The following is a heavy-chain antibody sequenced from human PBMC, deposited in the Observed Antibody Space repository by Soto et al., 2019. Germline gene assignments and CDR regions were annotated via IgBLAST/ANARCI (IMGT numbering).Heavy chain of an antibody. CDR3: ASSSGYYSDY. D-gene: IGHD3-22*01. CDR1: GGTFSSYA. CDR2: IIPIFGTA. Sequence: GASVKVSCKASGGTFSSYAISWVRQAPGQGLEWVGGIIPIFGTANYAQKFQGRVTITADESTSTAYMELSSLRSEDTAVYYCASSSGYYSDYWGQGTLVTVSS. V-gene: IGHV1-69*13. J-gene: IGHJ4*02.